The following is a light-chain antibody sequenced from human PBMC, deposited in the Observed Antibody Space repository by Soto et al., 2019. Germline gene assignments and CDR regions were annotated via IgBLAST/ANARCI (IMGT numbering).Light chain of an antibody. CDR3: LQYNNWPLT. CDR1: QSVSSN. Sequence: EIVMTQSPATLSVSPGERATLSCSASQSVSSNLAWYQQKPGQAPRLLIYGASTRATGIPARFSGSGSGTEFTLTISSLQYEDFAVYYCLQYNNWPLTFGGGTKVEIK. CDR2: GAS. V-gene: IGKV3-15*01. J-gene: IGKJ4*01.